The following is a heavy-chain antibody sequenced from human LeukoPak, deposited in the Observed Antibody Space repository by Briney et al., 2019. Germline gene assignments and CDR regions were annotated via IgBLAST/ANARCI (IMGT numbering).Heavy chain of an antibody. J-gene: IGHJ4*02. D-gene: IGHD6-19*01. CDR2: ISGRGGST. CDR3: AKGSSGWGTMGFGY. V-gene: IGHV3-23*01. CDR1: GFTFSSYA. Sequence: GGSLRLSCAASGFTFSSYAMSWVRQAPGKGLEWVSAISGRGGSTYYADSVKGRFTISRDNSKNTLYLQMNSLRAEDTAVYYCAKGSSGWGTMGFGYWGQGTLVTVSS.